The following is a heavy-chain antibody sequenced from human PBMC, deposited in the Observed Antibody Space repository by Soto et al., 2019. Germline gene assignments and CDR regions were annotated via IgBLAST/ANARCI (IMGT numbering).Heavy chain of an antibody. D-gene: IGHD4-4*01. CDR3: ARGAYNDYSHSFDP. Sequence: QVQLVQSGAEVRKPGASVRVSCKATGYSFTRHDINWLRQAAGQGLEWMGWMHPNSGTAVYAQKFQGRVTMTTNTSIATAYIEVTSLKSEDTAVYFCARGAYNDYSHSFDPCGQGTLVTVSS. CDR2: MHPNSGTA. V-gene: IGHV1-8*01. CDR1: GYSFTRHD. J-gene: IGHJ5*02.